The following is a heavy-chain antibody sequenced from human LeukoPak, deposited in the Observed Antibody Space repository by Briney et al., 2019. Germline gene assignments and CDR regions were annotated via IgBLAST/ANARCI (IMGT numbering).Heavy chain of an antibody. CDR1: GGSISSGDYY. CDR3: ARVPMVRGVFGGD. V-gene: IGHV4-61*08. Sequence: SQTLSLTCTVSGGSISSGDYYWSWIRQPPGKGLEWIGYIYYSGSTNYNPSLKSRVTISVDTSKNQFSLKLSSVTAADTAVYYCARVPMVRGVFGGDWGQGTLVTVSS. D-gene: IGHD3-10*01. CDR2: IYYSGST. J-gene: IGHJ4*02.